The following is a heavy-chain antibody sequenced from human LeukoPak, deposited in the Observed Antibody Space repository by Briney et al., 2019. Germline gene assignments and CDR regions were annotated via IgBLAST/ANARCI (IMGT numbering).Heavy chain of an antibody. V-gene: IGHV3-49*03. CDR1: GFTFGDYG. J-gene: IGHJ4*02. Sequence: PGRSLRLSCTASGFTFGDYGMSWFRQAPGKGLEWVGFIRSKAYGGTKEYAASVKCRFTISRDHSKSIAYMQMNTLKTEDTAVYYCTRQVLRFLEGLYDYCGQGNLVTVSS. CDR2: IRSKAYGGTK. CDR3: TRQVLRFLEGLYDY. D-gene: IGHD3-3*01.